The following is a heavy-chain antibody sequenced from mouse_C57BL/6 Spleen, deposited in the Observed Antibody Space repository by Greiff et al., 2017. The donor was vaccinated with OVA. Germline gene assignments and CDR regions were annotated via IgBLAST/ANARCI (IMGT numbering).Heavy chain of an antibody. D-gene: IGHD3-2*02. J-gene: IGHJ3*01. CDR1: GYSFTGYY. CDR2: INPSTGGT. CDR3: ARDSSGYGAY. Sequence: VHVKQSGPELVKPGASVKISCKASGYSFTGYYMNWVKQSPEKSLEWIGEINPSTGGTTYNQKFKAKATLTVDKSSSTAYMQLKSLTSEDSAVYYCARDSSGYGAYWGQGTLVTVSA. V-gene: IGHV1-42*01.